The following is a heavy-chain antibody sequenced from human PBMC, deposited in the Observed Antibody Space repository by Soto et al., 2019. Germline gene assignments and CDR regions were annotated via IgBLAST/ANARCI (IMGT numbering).Heavy chain of an antibody. CDR2: IYYSGST. J-gene: IGHJ5*02. Sequence: QVQLQESGPGLVKPSETLSLTCTVSGGSISSYYWSWIRQPPGKGLEWIGYIYYSGSTNYNPSLKCRVTISVDTSKNQFSLKLSSVTAADTAVYYCARVRYNIVATTFDPWGQGTLVTVSS. CDR1: GGSISSYY. V-gene: IGHV4-59*01. CDR3: ARVRYNIVATTFDP. D-gene: IGHD5-12*01.